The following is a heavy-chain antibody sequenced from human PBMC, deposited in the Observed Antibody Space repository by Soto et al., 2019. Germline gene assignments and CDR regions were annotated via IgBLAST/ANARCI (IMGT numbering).Heavy chain of an antibody. CDR2: VDSDGRGT. V-gene: IGHV3-74*01. CDR1: GITFTNYW. Sequence: EVQLVESGGGSVQPGVSLRLSCVASGITFTNYWMHWVRQVPGKGLVWVARVDSDGRGTSYADFVKGRFTISRDNAKNTLYLQMTSLRVEDTAMYYCGTVFEHWGQGIPVTVSS. CDR3: GTVFEH. J-gene: IGHJ4*02.